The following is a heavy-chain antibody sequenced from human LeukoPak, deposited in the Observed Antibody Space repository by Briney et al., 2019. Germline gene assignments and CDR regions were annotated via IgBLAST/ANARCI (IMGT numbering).Heavy chain of an antibody. Sequence: EASVKVSCKASGGTFSSYAISWVRQAPGQGLEWMGRIIPILGIANYAQKFQGRVTITADKSTSTAYMELSSLRSEDTAVYYCARQVMATISPFDYWGQGTLVTVSS. J-gene: IGHJ4*02. D-gene: IGHD2-21*01. CDR1: GGTFSSYA. V-gene: IGHV1-69*04. CDR2: IIPILGIA. CDR3: ARQVMATISPFDY.